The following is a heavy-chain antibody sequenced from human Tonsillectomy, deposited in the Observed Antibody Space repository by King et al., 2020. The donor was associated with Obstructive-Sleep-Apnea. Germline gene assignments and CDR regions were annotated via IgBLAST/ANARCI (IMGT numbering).Heavy chain of an antibody. J-gene: IGHJ4*02. CDR1: GFTFSSNA. D-gene: IGHD2-2*01. V-gene: IGHV3-23*04. Sequence: VQLVESGGGLVQPGGSLRVSCAASGFTFSSNAMSWVRQAPGKGLEWVSAISGSGGSTYYADSVKGRFTISRDNSKNTLYLQMNSLRAEDTAVYYCAKDPGYCSSTSCDREYYFDYWGQGTLVTVYS. CDR2: ISGSGGST. CDR3: AKDPGYCSSTSCDREYYFDY.